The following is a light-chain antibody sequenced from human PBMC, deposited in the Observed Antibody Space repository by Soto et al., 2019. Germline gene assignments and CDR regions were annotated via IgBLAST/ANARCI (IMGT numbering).Light chain of an antibody. J-gene: IGKJ5*01. Sequence: EIVMPQYPATLSVSPGETASLSCRASQSAGNFLAWYQQKPGQAPRLLIYYISTRATGIPARFSGSGSGTEFTLTINSLQSEDSAVYYCQQHNQWPITFGQGTRLENK. V-gene: IGKV3D-15*01. CDR3: QQHNQWPIT. CDR2: YIS. CDR1: QSAGNF.